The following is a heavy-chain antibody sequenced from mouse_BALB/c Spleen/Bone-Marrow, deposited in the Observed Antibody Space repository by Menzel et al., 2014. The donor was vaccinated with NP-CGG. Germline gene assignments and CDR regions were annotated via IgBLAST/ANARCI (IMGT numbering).Heavy chain of an antibody. D-gene: IGHD2-14*01. CDR3: ARAGYRYDVGYAMDY. Sequence: VHVKQSGPSLVKPSQTLSLTCSVTGDSITSGYWNWIRKFPGNKLEYMGYISHSGSTYYNPSLKSRISITRDTSKNQYYLQLNSVTTEDTATCYCARAGYRYDVGYAMDYWGQGTSVTVSS. CDR1: GDSITSGY. J-gene: IGHJ4*01. V-gene: IGHV3-8*02. CDR2: ISHSGST.